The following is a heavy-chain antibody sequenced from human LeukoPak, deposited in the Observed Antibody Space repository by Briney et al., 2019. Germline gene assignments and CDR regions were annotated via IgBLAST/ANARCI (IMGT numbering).Heavy chain of an antibody. CDR2: IHYSGST. V-gene: IGHV4-59*01. Sequence: PSETLSLTCSISGGSISGYYWSWIRQPPGKGLEWIGCIHYSGSTNYNPSLKCRATISVDTSMNQFSLKLSSVTAADTAVYYCAREGANAFDIWGQGTMVTVSS. CDR1: GGSISGYY. J-gene: IGHJ3*02. D-gene: IGHD3-16*01. CDR3: AREGANAFDI.